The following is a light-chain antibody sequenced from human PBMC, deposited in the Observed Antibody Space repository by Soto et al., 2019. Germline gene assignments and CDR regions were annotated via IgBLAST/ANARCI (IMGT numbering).Light chain of an antibody. J-gene: IGLJ1*01. CDR2: DVS. CDR1: SSDVGGYNY. Sequence: QSALTQPPSASGSPGQSVTVSCTGTSSDVGGYNYVSWYQQHPDKAPKLMIYDVSKRPSGVPDRFSGSKSGNTASLIVSGLQAEDEADYYSSSYAGTHVVFGTGTKVTV. CDR3: SSYAGTHVV. V-gene: IGLV2-8*01.